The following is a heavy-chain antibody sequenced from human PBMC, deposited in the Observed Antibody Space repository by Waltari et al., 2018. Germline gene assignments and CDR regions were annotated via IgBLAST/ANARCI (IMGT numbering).Heavy chain of an antibody. V-gene: IGHV4-39*07. CDR1: GGSISSSSYY. Sequence: QLQLQESGPGLVKPSETLSLTCTVSGGSISSSSYYWGWIRQPPGKGLEWIGSIYYGGSTNFNPSLKSRVTISVDTSKNQFSLKLSSVTAADTAVYYCARSPSPAMDIDYWGQGTLVTVSS. D-gene: IGHD5-18*01. J-gene: IGHJ4*02. CDR2: IYYGGST. CDR3: ARSPSPAMDIDY.